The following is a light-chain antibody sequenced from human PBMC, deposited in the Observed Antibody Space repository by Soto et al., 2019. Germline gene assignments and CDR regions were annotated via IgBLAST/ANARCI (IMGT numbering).Light chain of an antibody. V-gene: IGKV1-39*01. CDR2: ATS. CDR1: QTVSSY. J-gene: IGKJ5*01. CDR3: QHSFTTPS. Sequence: DIQMTQSKSSLSASVGERVNITCRASQTVSSYLNWYQQKPGTVPKLLIYATSNLQSGVRSRFSGRGFGTDFTLTISSLQPEDFATYYCQHSFTTPSFGQGTLLENK.